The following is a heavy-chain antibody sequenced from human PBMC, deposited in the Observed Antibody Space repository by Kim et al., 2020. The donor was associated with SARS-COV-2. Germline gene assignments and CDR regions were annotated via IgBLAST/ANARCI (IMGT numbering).Heavy chain of an antibody. V-gene: IGHV4-34*01. CDR1: GGSFSGYY. Sequence: SETLSLTCAVYGGSFSGYYLSWIRQPPGKGLEWIGEINHSGSTNYNPSLKSRVTISVDTSKNQFSLKLSSVTAADTAVYYCARAHPVVELRLRWVFDYWGQGTLVTVSS. CDR3: ARAHPVVELRLRWVFDY. CDR2: INHSGST. J-gene: IGHJ4*02. D-gene: IGHD1-26*01.